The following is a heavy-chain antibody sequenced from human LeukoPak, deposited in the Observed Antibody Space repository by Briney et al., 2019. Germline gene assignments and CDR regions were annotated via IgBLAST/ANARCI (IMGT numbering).Heavy chain of an antibody. J-gene: IGHJ4*02. Sequence: GGSLTLSCAASGFTVSNNYMSWVRQAPGKGLEWVSVIYSGGSTYYTDSVKGRFTISRDTSKNTLYLQMNSLRAEDTAVYYCAAQGVFSDGGYWGQGTLVPVSS. CDR3: AAQGVFSDGGY. CDR2: IYSGGST. D-gene: IGHD3-16*01. V-gene: IGHV3-53*01. CDR1: GFTVSNNY.